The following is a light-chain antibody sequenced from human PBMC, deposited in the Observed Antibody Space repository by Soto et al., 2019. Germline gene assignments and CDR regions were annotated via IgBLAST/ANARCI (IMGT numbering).Light chain of an antibody. CDR3: SSYTSSSTHWV. Sequence: QSARTQPASVSGSPGQSITISCTGTSSDVGGYNYVSWYQQHPGTAPKLMIYEVSNRPSGVSNRFSGSKSGNTASLTISGLQAEDEADYYCSSYTSSSTHWVFGGGTKLTVL. J-gene: IGLJ3*02. CDR2: EVS. CDR1: SSDVGGYNY. V-gene: IGLV2-14*01.